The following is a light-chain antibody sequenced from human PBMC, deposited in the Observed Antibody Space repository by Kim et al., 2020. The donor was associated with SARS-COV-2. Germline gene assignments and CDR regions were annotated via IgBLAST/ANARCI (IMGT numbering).Light chain of an antibody. CDR1: SGSIASNY. V-gene: IGLV6-57*01. CDR2: EDD. J-gene: IGLJ3*02. Sequence: NFMLTQPHSVSESPGKTVTISCTRSSGSIASNYVQWYQQRPGSSPTTVIYEDDQRPSGVPDRFSGSLDRSANSASLTISGLKAEDEADYYCQSYDSSSQVFGGGTQLTVL. CDR3: QSYDSSSQV.